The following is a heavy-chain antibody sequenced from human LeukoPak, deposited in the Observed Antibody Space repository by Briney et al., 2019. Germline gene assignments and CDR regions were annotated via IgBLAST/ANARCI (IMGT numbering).Heavy chain of an antibody. CDR1: GFTFCSYA. CDR2: ISYDGSNK. J-gene: IGHJ5*02. Sequence: PGGSLRLSCAASGFTFCSYAMHWVRQAPGKGLEWVADISYDGSNKYYADSVKGRFTISRDNSKNTLYLQMNSLRAEDTAVYYCASSGDVVVVAATRVRYIGDNWFDPWGQGALVTVSS. CDR3: ASSGDVVVVAATRVRYIGDNWFDP. D-gene: IGHD2-15*01. V-gene: IGHV3-30*07.